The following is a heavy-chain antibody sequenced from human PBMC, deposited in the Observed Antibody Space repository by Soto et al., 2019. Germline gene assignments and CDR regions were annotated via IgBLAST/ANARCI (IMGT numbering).Heavy chain of an antibody. Sequence: PSATLSLTCIVPGGAISSYYWSWVRQPAGKGLEWIGRVFSSGSTNYNASLKSRVTMSIDTSKNEVSLTLRSVTAADTGVYYCARVAFSYFGMDVWGPGTTVTVSS. D-gene: IGHD3-3*02. CDR3: ARVAFSYFGMDV. V-gene: IGHV4-4*07. CDR2: VFSSGST. J-gene: IGHJ6*02. CDR1: GGAISSYY.